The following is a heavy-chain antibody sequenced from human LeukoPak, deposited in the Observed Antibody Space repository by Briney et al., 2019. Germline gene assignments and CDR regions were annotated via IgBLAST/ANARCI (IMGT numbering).Heavy chain of an antibody. Sequence: PGGSLRLSCTASEFTFSSYGMHWVRQAPGKGLAWVAFIRYDGSNKYYADSVKGRFTISRDNSKNTLFLQMNSLRVEDTAVYYCAKDQPYKWRDSEILTGYYDYWGQGTLVTVSS. J-gene: IGHJ4*02. CDR1: EFTFSSYG. CDR2: IRYDGSNK. CDR3: AKDQPYKWRDSEILTGYYDY. V-gene: IGHV3-30*02. D-gene: IGHD3-9*01.